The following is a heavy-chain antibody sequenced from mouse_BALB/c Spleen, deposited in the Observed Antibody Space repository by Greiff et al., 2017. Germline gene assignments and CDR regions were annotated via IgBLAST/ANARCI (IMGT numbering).Heavy chain of an antibody. CDR1: GFTFSSFG. V-gene: IGHV5-17*02. Sequence: EVHLVESGGGLVQPGGSRKLSCAASGFTFSSFGMHWVRQAPEKGLEWVAYISSGSSTIYYADTVKGRVTISRDNPKNTLFLQMTSLRSEDTAMYYCARSGVRRGYAMDYWGQGTSVTVSS. CDR3: ARSGVRRGYAMDY. D-gene: IGHD2-14*01. J-gene: IGHJ4*01. CDR2: ISSGSSTI.